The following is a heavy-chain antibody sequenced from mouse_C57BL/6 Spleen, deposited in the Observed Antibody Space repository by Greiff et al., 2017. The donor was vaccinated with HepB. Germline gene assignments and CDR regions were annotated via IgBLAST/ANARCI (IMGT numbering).Heavy chain of an antibody. CDR2: IYPGDGDT. V-gene: IGHV1-82*01. D-gene: IGHD2-3*01. CDR3: ARGDDGYPYYYAMDY. CDR1: GYAFSSSW. J-gene: IGHJ4*01. Sequence: QVQLQQSGPELVKPGASVKISCKASGYAFSSSWMNWVKQRPGKGLEWIGRIYPGDGDTNYNGKFKGKATLTADKSSSTAYIQLSSLTSEDSAVYFCARGDDGYPYYYAMDYWGQGTSVTVSS.